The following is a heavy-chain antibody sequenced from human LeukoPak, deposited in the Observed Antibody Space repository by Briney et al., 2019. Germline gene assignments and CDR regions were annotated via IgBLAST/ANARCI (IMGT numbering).Heavy chain of an antibody. V-gene: IGHV3-43D*03. CDR3: ARKPETLITIFGLDAFDI. Sequence: GGSLRLSCAASGFTFDDYAMHWVRQAPGKGLEWVSLISWDGGSTYYADSVKGRFTISRDNAKNSLYLQMNSLRAEDTAVYYCARKPETLITIFGLDAFDIWGQGTMVTVSS. J-gene: IGHJ3*02. CDR1: GFTFDDYA. D-gene: IGHD3-3*01. CDR2: ISWDGGST.